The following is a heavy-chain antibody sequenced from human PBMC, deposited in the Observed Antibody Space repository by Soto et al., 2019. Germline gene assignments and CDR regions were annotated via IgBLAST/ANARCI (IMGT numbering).Heavy chain of an antibody. D-gene: IGHD3-10*01. CDR3: ARGITMVRGVIHTPYFDY. J-gene: IGHJ4*02. CDR1: GGSISSGDYY. CDR2: IYYSGST. Sequence: SETLSLTCTVSGGSISSGDYYWSWIRQPPGKGLEWIGYIYYSGSTYYNPSLKSRVTISVDTSKNQFSLKLSSVTAADTAVYCCARGITMVRGVIHTPYFDYWGQGTLVTVSS. V-gene: IGHV4-30-4*01.